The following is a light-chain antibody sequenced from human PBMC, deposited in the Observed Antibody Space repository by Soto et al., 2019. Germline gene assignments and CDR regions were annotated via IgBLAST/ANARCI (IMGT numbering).Light chain of an antibody. CDR1: QCIRNE. Sequence: ALQMTQSPSSLSASVGDRVTITCRASQCIRNELGWYQQKPGKARKLLIYAASSLQSGGPSRFSGSGSGTDFTLTISSLQPEDFATYYCLQDYNYLSFGQGTKVVIK. CDR3: LQDYNYLS. CDR2: AAS. V-gene: IGKV1-6*01. J-gene: IGKJ2*01.